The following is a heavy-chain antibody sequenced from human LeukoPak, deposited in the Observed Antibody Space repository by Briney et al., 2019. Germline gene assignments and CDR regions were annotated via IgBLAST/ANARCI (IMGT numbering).Heavy chain of an antibody. V-gene: IGHV1-8*01. CDR3: ARGEDGSGWSNWFDP. D-gene: IGHD6-19*01. CDR2: MNPNSGNT. Sequence: GASLKVSCKEPVNTFTSYDINCVRQATGQGLWWMGWMNPNSGNTGYAQKFQGRITMTRKTSISTAYMELSSLRSEDTAVYYCARGEDGSGWSNWFDPWGQGTLVTVSS. J-gene: IGHJ5*02. CDR1: VNTFTSYD.